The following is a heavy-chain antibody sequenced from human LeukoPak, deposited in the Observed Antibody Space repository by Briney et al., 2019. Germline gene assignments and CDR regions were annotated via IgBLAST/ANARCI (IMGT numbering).Heavy chain of an antibody. CDR2: ISYDGSNK. D-gene: IGHD6-19*01. V-gene: IGHV3-30*18. CDR3: AKDQQQWLVMGAFDI. J-gene: IGHJ3*02. Sequence: GRSLRLSCAASGFSFSSYGMHWVRQAPGKGLEWVAFISYDGSNKYYANSVKGRFTISRDNSKSTLYLQMNSLRAEDTAVYYCAKDQQQWLVMGAFDIWGQGTMVTVSS. CDR1: GFSFSSYG.